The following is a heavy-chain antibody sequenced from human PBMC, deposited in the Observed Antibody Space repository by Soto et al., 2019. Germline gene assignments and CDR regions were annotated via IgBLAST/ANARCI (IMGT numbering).Heavy chain of an antibody. D-gene: IGHD3-22*01. V-gene: IGHV1-18*01. Sequence: ASVKVSCKASGYTFTNYGFSWVRQAPGQGLEWMGWISGYNGNTKYAQKFQGRVTMTRDTSTSTAYMELRSLRSDDTAVYYCARGLIYDSSGYYFDYWGQGTLVTVSS. CDR2: ISGYNGNT. CDR1: GYTFTNYG. CDR3: ARGLIYDSSGYYFDY. J-gene: IGHJ4*02.